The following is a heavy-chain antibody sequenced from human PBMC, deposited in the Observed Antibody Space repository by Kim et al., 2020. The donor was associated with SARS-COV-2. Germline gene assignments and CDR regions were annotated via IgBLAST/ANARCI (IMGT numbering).Heavy chain of an antibody. V-gene: IGHV3-30*07. Sequence: SVKGRFTISRDNSKNTLYLQMNSLRAEDTAVYYCAREYGDYVNGPGYFDLWGRGTLVTVSS. J-gene: IGHJ2*01. D-gene: IGHD4-17*01. CDR3: AREYGDYVNGPGYFDL.